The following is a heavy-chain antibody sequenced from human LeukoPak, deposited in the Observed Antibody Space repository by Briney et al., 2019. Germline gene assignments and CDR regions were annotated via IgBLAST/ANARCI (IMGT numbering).Heavy chain of an antibody. CDR1: GGSISSSSYY. CDR3: VRGSGGQQRLDY. CDR2: IYYSGST. J-gene: IGHJ4*02. V-gene: IGHV4-39*07. D-gene: IGHD6-13*01. Sequence: PSETLSLTCTVSGGSISSSSYYWGWLRPPPGKGLEWIGSIYYSGSTNYNPSLKSRITISMDTSKNQFSLKLSSVTAADTAVYYCVRGSGGQQRLDYWGQGTLVTVSS.